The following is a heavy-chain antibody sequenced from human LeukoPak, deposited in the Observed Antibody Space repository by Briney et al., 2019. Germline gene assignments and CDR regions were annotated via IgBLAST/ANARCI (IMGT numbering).Heavy chain of an antibody. V-gene: IGHV1-2*02. J-gene: IGHJ6*03. CDR1: GYTFTGYY. D-gene: IGHD3-10*01. CDR3: AGSREVITRDSYYYYYMDV. Sequence: ASVKVSCKASGYTFTGYYMHWVRQAPGQGLEWMGWINPNSGGTNYAQKFQGRVTMTRDTSISTAYMELSRLRSDDTAVYYCAGSREVITRDSYYYYYMDVWGKGTTVTISS. CDR2: INPNSGGT.